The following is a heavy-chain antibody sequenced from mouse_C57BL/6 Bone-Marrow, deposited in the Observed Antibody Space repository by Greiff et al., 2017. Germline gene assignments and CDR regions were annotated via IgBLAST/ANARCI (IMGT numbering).Heavy chain of an antibody. CDR2: IYPRSGHT. D-gene: IGHD1-1*01. CDR1: GYTFTSYG. V-gene: IGHV1-81*01. CDR3: AGYYCYAKDY. J-gene: IGHJ4*01. Sequence: QVQLQQSGAELARPGASVKLSCKASGYTFTSYGISWVKQRTGQGLEWIGEIYPRSGHTYYNEKFKGKATLTADKSSSTAYMELRSLTSEDSAVYFCAGYYCYAKDYWGQGTSVTVSS.